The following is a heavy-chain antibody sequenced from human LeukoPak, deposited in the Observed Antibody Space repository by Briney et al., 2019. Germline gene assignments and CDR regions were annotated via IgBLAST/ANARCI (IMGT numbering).Heavy chain of an antibody. D-gene: IGHD3-10*01. J-gene: IGHJ4*02. CDR3: AREKSGGYFDY. CDR2: MNPNSGNT. V-gene: IGHV1-8*01. CDR1: GYTFSSHD. Sequence: ASVRVSCKASGYTFSSHDINWVRQATGQGLEWMGWMNPNSGNTGYAQKLKGRVTMTRDTSTSTVYMELSSLTSEDTAVYYCAREKSGGYFDYWGLGTQVTVSS.